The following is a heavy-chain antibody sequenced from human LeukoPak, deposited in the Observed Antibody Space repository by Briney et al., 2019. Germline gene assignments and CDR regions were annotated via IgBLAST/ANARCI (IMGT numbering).Heavy chain of an antibody. D-gene: IGHD3-10*01. Sequence: GGSLRLSCAASGFTFSNYGMHWVRQAPGKGLEWVAVISYDESDKYYADSVKGRFTISRDNSKNTLYLQMNSLRPEDTAVYYCARETYYYASGSYSDYYAMDVWGQGTTVTVSS. CDR2: ISYDESDK. CDR1: GFTFSNYG. CDR3: ARETYYYASGSYSDYYAMDV. J-gene: IGHJ6*02. V-gene: IGHV3-30*03.